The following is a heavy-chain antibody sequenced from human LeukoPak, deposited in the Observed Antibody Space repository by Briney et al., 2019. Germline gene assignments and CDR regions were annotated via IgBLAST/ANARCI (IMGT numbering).Heavy chain of an antibody. CDR3: ARGGITMVRGVTS. Sequence: SETLSLTCAVYGGSFSGYYWSWIRQPPGKGLEWIGEINHSGSTNYNPSLKSRVTISVDTSKKQFSLKLSSLTAADTAVYYCARGGITMVRGVTSWGQGTLVTVSS. D-gene: IGHD3-10*01. J-gene: IGHJ5*02. CDR2: INHSGST. V-gene: IGHV4-34*01. CDR1: GGSFSGYY.